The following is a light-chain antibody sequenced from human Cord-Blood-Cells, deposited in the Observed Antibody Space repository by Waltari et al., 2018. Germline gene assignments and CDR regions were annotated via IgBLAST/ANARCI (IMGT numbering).Light chain of an antibody. CDR2: AAS. Sequence: AIRMTQTPSSFSASTGDRVTITCRAGQGISSYLAWYQQKPGKAPKLLIYAASTLQSGVPSRFRGSGSGTDFTLTISCLQSEDFATYCCQQYYSYPRTFGQGTKVEIK. J-gene: IGKJ1*01. V-gene: IGKV1-8*01. CDR1: QGISSY. CDR3: QQYYSYPRT.